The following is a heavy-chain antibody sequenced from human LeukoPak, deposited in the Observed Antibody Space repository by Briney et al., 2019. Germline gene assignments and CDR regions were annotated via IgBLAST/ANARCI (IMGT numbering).Heavy chain of an antibody. V-gene: IGHV4-34*01. D-gene: IGHD6-13*01. J-gene: IGHJ6*03. Sequence: SETLSLTCAVYGGSFSGYYWSWIRQPPGKGLEWIGEINHSGSTNYNPSLKSRVTISVDTSKNQFSLKLSSVTAADTAVYYCARGDSSSLGYYYYMDVWGKGTTVTISS. CDR2: INHSGST. CDR3: ARGDSSSLGYYYYMDV. CDR1: GGSFSGYY.